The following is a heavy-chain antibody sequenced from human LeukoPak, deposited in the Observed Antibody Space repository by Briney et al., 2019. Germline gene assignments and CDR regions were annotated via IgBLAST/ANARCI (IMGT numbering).Heavy chain of an antibody. CDR3: AKEWSYYGSGSYGNNWFDP. CDR2: IIGIGGSS. V-gene: IGHV3-23*01. CDR1: GVTFSCYA. J-gene: IGHJ5*02. Sequence: AGSLRLSCAASGVTFSCYAMSWVRQAPGNGREWVSAIIGIGGSSYYADSVKGRFTISRDNSKNTLYLQMNSLRAEDTAVYYCAKEWSYYGSGSYGNNWFDPWGQGTLVTVSS. D-gene: IGHD3-10*01.